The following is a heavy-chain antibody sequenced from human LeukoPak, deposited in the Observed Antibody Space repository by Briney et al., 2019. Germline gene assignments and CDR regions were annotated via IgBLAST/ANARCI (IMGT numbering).Heavy chain of an antibody. D-gene: IGHD5-12*01. J-gene: IGHJ4*02. Sequence: GGSLRLSXAASGFTFSSYGMHWVRQAPGEGLEWVAFIRYDGSNKYYADSVKGRFTISRDNSKNTLYLQMNSLRAEDTAVYYCAKDSGYDSSSDYWGQGTLVTVSS. V-gene: IGHV3-30*02. CDR1: GFTFSSYG. CDR3: AKDSGYDSSSDY. CDR2: IRYDGSNK.